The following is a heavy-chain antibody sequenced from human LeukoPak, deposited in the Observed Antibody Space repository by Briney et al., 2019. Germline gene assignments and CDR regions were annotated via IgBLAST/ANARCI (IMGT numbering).Heavy chain of an antibody. V-gene: IGHV4-38-2*02. D-gene: IGHD4-17*01. CDR3: ARGTYGYYMDV. CDR2: IYRSGST. J-gene: IGHJ6*03. CDR1: NYSISNSLY. Sequence: SETLSLTCSGSNYSISNSLYWGWLRQPPGKGLEWIGSIYRSGSTFYNPSLKSRVTISLDTSKNQFSLKLSSVTAADTDVYFCARGTYGYYMDVWGKGTTVTVSS.